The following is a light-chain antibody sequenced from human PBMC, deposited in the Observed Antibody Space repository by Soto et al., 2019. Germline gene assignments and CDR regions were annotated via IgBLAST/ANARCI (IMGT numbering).Light chain of an antibody. J-gene: IGKJ1*01. Sequence: DIVLTQSPATLSLSPGERATLTCRSSQSVSSFLAWYQQKPGQAPRLLXYGASIRATGIPARFSGSGSGTDFTLTISRLEPEDVAVYYCQQYESSPPTFGQGTKVDI. CDR3: QQYESSPPT. V-gene: IGKV3-20*01. CDR2: GAS. CDR1: QSVSSF.